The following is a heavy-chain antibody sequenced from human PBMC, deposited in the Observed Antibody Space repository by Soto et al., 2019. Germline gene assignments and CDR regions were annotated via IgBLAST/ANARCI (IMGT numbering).Heavy chain of an antibody. CDR2: INPSGGST. CDR1: GYTFTSYY. CDR3: ARAGWGNYFDY. V-gene: IGHV1-46*01. D-gene: IGHD3-16*01. J-gene: IGHJ4*02. Sequence: QVQLVQSGAEVKKPGASVKVSCKASGYTFTSYYMHWVRQAPGQGLEWMGIINPSGGSTSYAQKFQGRVTMTRDTSTSTVYIELSSLRSEDTAVYYCARAGWGNYFDYWGQGTLVTVSS.